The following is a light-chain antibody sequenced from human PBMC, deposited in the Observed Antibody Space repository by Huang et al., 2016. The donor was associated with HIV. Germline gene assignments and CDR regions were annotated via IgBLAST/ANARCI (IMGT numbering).Light chain of an antibody. Sequence: DIQMTQSPSSLSASIGDTVTITCRASQGISTWLAWYQQKPEKAPKSLVYAASNLQSGVPSRFSGNGSGTDFTLTITSLQSEDFATYYCQHYNSYPFTFGPGTKVDV. CDR1: QGISTW. J-gene: IGKJ3*01. V-gene: IGKV1D-16*01. CDR3: QHYNSYPFT. CDR2: AAS.